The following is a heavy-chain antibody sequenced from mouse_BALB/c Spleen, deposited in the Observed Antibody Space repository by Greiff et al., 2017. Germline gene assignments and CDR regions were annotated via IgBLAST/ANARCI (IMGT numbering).Heavy chain of an antibody. Sequence: VKLMESGPGLVAPSQSLSITCTVSGFSLTSYGVHWVRQPPGKGLEWLGVIWAGGSTNYNSALMSRLSISKDNSKSQVFLKMNSLQTDDTAMYYCAREGYYYGSSYWYFDVWGAGTTVTVSS. CDR1: GFSLTSYG. CDR2: IWAGGST. V-gene: IGHV2-9*02. J-gene: IGHJ1*01. D-gene: IGHD1-1*01. CDR3: AREGYYYGSSYWYFDV.